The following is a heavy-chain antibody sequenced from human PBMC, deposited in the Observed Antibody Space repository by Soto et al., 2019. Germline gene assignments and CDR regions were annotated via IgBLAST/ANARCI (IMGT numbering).Heavy chain of an antibody. CDR1: GGTFSSYA. V-gene: IGHV1-69*12. CDR2: IIPIFGTA. J-gene: IGHJ5*02. D-gene: IGHD3-22*01. Sequence: QVQLVQSGAEVKKPGSSVKVSCKASGGTFSSYAISWVRQAPGQGLEWMGGIIPIFGTANYAQKFQGRVTITADESTSTAYMELSSLRSEDTAVYYCARVGQNYYDSSGYYRRFDPWGQGTLVTVSS. CDR3: ARVGQNYYDSSGYYRRFDP.